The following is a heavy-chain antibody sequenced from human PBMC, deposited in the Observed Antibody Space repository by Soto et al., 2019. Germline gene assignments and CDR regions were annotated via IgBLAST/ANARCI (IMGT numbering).Heavy chain of an antibody. V-gene: IGHV3-13*01. CDR2: IGFAGDT. J-gene: IGHJ4*02. CDR1: GFTFSSYD. Sequence: GGSLRLSCAASGFTFSSYDMHWVRQATGKGLEWVSAIGFAGDTYYPGSVKGRFTISRDNAKNSLYLQMSSLRAGDTAVYYCARAPPQQGVPHDNSNYGLDYWGQGTLVTVSS. D-gene: IGHD4-4*01. CDR3: ARAPPQQGVPHDNSNYGLDY.